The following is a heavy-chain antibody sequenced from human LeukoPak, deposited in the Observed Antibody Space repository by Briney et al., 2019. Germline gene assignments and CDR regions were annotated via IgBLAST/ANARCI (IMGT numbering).Heavy chain of an antibody. D-gene: IGHD2-2*01. Sequence: GGSLRLSCAASGFTFSNYGMHWVRQTPGKGLEWVAAIWYNGNKKLYAESVKGRFAISRDNSKNTLYLEMNSLRAEDTGVYYCARDNCSSTSCYDPWGQGTLVTVSS. CDR1: GFTFSNYG. CDR3: ARDNCSSTSCYDP. CDR2: IWYNGNKK. J-gene: IGHJ5*02. V-gene: IGHV3-33*01.